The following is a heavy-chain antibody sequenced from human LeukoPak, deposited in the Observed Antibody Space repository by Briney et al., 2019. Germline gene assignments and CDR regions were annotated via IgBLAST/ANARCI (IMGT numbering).Heavy chain of an antibody. CDR2: INPNSGGT. V-gene: IGHV1-2*02. CDR1: GYTFTSYD. J-gene: IGHJ5*02. CDR3: ASIDILTGYIWFDP. D-gene: IGHD3-9*01. Sequence: ASVKVSCKASGYTFTSYDINWVRQATGQGLEWMGWINPNSGGTNYAQKFQGRVTMTRDTSISTAYMELSRLRSDDTAVYYCASIDILTGYIWFDPWGQGTLVTVSS.